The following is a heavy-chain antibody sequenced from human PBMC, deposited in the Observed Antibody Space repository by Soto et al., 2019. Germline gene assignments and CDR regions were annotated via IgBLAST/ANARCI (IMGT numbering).Heavy chain of an antibody. Sequence: PGGSLRLSCGASGFIFKNYAMSWVRQAPGKGLEWLSTIGGSGVGTHYANSVRGRITVSRDNANNIVYLQLNNLRADDAAYYFCVKDQGPTYDDDSSGYFPPSAFDVWGPGTRVTVSS. CDR1: GFIFKNYA. V-gene: IGHV3-23*01. J-gene: IGHJ3*01. CDR2: IGGSGVGT. CDR3: VKDQGPTYDDDSSGYFPPSAFDV. D-gene: IGHD3-22*01.